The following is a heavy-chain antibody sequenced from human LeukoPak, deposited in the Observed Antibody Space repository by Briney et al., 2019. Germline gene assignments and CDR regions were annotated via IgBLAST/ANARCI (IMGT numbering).Heavy chain of an antibody. CDR3: ARKAGYYYGSGDY. Sequence: GGTLRLSCAASGFTFSSYGMSWVRQAPGKGLEWVSTIGGSGGTTYYADSVKGLFTISRDNSKNTLYLQMHSLRAEDTAVYYCARKAGYYYGSGDYWGQGTLVTVSS. CDR1: GFTFSSYG. J-gene: IGHJ4*02. V-gene: IGHV3-23*01. D-gene: IGHD3-10*01. CDR2: IGGSGGTT.